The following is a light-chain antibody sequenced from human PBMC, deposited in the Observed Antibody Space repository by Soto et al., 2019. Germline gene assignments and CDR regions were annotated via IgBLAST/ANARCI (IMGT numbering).Light chain of an antibody. CDR2: AAS. Sequence: EIVLTXSSGTLSLSXXXXXTLSCRASQSVSSSYLAWYQQKPGQAPRLLIYAASSRATGIPDRFSGSGSGTDFTLTISRLEPEDFAVYYCQQYGSSPPYTFGQGTKLEIK. CDR1: QSVSSSY. V-gene: IGKV3-20*01. CDR3: QQYGSSPPYT. J-gene: IGKJ2*01.